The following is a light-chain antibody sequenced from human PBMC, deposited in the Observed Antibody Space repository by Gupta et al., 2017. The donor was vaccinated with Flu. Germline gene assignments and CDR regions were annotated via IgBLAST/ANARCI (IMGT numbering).Light chain of an antibody. CDR3: QQYNNWPVT. Sequence: PATLSVSQGERATLSCRASQSVSSNLAWYQQKPGQAPRLLIYGASTRATGIPARFSGSGSGTEFTLTISSLQSEDFAVYYCQQYNNWPVTFGPGTKVDIK. CDR2: GAS. J-gene: IGKJ3*01. CDR1: QSVSSN. V-gene: IGKV3-15*01.